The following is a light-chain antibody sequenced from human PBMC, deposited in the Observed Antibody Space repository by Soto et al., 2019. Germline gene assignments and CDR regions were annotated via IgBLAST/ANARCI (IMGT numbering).Light chain of an antibody. V-gene: IGKV3-20*01. Sequence: EIVMTQSPATLSVSPGERATLSCRASQAVSSNLAWYQQKPGQAPRLVISGASSRTSGIPDRFSASGSGTDFTFTISRLEPEDFAVYYCQQYSRAPLTFGQGTKVEMK. J-gene: IGKJ1*01. CDR2: GAS. CDR1: QAVSSN. CDR3: QQYSRAPLT.